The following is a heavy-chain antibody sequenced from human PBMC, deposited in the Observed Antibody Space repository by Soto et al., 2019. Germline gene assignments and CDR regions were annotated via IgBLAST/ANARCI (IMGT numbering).Heavy chain of an antibody. CDR2: IYPLDSFT. V-gene: IGHV5-51*01. CDR1: GYSFTHNW. D-gene: IGHD3-10*01. Sequence: GESLKISCQASGYSFTHNWIAWVRQKPGKGLEWLGVIYPLDSFTKYSPSFEGQVTMSVDKSVNTASLLLNSLKASDSAIYFCARVLVPPVSTIGAMEVWGHGTKVTVSS. J-gene: IGHJ6*02. CDR3: ARVLVPPVSTIGAMEV.